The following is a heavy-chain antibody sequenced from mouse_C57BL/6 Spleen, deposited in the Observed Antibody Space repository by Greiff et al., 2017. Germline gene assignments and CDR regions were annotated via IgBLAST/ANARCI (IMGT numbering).Heavy chain of an antibody. D-gene: IGHD2-2*01. CDR1: GYAFSSSW. Sequence: VQLQQSGPELVKPGASVKISCTASGYAFSSSWMNWVKQRPGKGLEWIGRIYPGDGDTNYNGKFKGKATLTADKSSSTAYMQLSSLTSEDSAVYFCALYGYDGLGFAYWGQGTLVTVSA. J-gene: IGHJ3*01. V-gene: IGHV1-82*01. CDR3: ALYGYDGLGFAY. CDR2: IYPGDGDT.